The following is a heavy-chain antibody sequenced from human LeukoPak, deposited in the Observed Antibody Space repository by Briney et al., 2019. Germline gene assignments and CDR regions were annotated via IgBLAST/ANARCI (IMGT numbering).Heavy chain of an antibody. Sequence: GESLKIPCKGSGYSFTSYWIGWVRQMPGKGLEWMGIIYPGDSDTRYSPSFQGQVTVSADKSIGTAYLQWSSLKASDTAMYYCARLKGFNWNDGKGSVFDPWGQGTLVTVSS. V-gene: IGHV5-51*01. CDR2: IYPGDSDT. CDR3: ARLKGFNWNDGKGSVFDP. J-gene: IGHJ5*02. CDR1: GYSFTSYW. D-gene: IGHD1-1*01.